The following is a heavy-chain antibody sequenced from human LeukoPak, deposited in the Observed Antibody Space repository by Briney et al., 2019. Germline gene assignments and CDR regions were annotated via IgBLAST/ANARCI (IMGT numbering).Heavy chain of an antibody. CDR1: GFTVSSNY. D-gene: IGHD3-16*02. Sequence: GGSLRLSCAASGFTVSSNYMSWVRQAPGKGLEWVSVIYSGGSTYYADSVKGRFTISRDNSKNTLYLQMNSLRAEDTAVYYCARESMITFGGVIAVFDYWGQGTLVTVSS. CDR2: IYSGGST. J-gene: IGHJ4*02. CDR3: ARESMITFGGVIAVFDY. V-gene: IGHV3-66*01.